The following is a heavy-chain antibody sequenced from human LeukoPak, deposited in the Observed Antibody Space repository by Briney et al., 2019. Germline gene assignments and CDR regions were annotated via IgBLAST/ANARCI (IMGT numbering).Heavy chain of an antibody. CDR3: ARGNIVVAGYYYYGMDV. J-gene: IGHJ6*02. Sequence: ASVKVSCKASGYTFTSYDINWVRQATGQGLEWMGWMNPNSGNTGYAQKFQGRVTMTRNTSISTAYMELSSLRPEDTAVYYCARGNIVVAGYYYYGMDVWGQGTTVTVSS. CDR1: GYTFTSYD. CDR2: MNPNSGNT. D-gene: IGHD2-2*01. V-gene: IGHV1-8*01.